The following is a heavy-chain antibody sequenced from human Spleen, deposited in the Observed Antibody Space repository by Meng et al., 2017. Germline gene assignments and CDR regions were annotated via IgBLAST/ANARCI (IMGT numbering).Heavy chain of an antibody. J-gene: IGHJ4*02. CDR2: INHSGST. V-gene: IGHV4-34*01. D-gene: IGHD2-15*01. Sequence: SETLSLTCVVSGGSFSDYYWSWIRQPPGKGLEWIGEINHSGSTNYNPSLKSRVTISVDTSKNQFSLKLSSVTAADTAVYYCARERSYCSGGSCYSIFVYWGQGTLVTVSS. CDR3: ARERSYCSGGSCYSIFVY. CDR1: GGSFSDYY.